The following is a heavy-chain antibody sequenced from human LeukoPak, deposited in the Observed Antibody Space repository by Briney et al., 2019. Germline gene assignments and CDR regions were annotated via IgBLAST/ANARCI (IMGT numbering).Heavy chain of an antibody. Sequence: GGSLRLSCAASGFTFSSYAMSWVRQAPGKRLEWVSAISGSGGSTYYADSVKGRFTISRDNSKNTLYLQMNSLRAEDTAVYYCAKDLIGAVAGPSVDYWGQGTLVTVSS. CDR1: GFTFSSYA. D-gene: IGHD6-19*01. CDR2: ISGSGGST. CDR3: AKDLIGAVAGPSVDY. J-gene: IGHJ4*02. V-gene: IGHV3-23*01.